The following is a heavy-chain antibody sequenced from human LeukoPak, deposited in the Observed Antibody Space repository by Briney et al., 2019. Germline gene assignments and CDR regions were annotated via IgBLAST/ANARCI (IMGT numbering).Heavy chain of an antibody. CDR2: VSSSSSYI. Sequence: PGGSLRLSCAASGFTFSKYWMLWVRQAPGKGLEWVSSVSSSSSYIYYADSVKGRFTISRDNAKNSLSLQMNSLRAEDTAVYYCARDQRATASTGSYFDYWGQGTLVTVSS. D-gene: IGHD1-1*01. V-gene: IGHV3-21*01. CDR1: GFTFSKYW. CDR3: ARDQRATASTGSYFDY. J-gene: IGHJ4*02.